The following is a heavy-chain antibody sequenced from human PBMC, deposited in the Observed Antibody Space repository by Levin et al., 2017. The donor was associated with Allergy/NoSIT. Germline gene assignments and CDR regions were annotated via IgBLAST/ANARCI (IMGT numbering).Heavy chain of an antibody. CDR1: GYTFPSYW. CDR3: VRPRRMALRSSAFDI. V-gene: IGHV5-51*01. J-gene: IGHJ3*02. D-gene: IGHD2-8*01. CDR2: IYPGDSDT. Sequence: RGESLKISCKGSGYTFPSYWIGWVRQMPEKGLEWMGIIYPGDSDTRYSPSFQGQVTISVDKSISTAYLQWSSLKASETAIYYCVRPRRMALRSSAFDIWRQGTIVTVSS.